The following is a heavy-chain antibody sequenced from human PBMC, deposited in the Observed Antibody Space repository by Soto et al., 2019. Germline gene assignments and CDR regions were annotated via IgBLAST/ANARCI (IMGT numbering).Heavy chain of an antibody. CDR2: IYYSGST. CDR1: GGSISSYY. Sequence: PSETLSLTCTVSGGSISSYYWSWIRQPPGKGLEWIGYIYYSGSTNYNPSLKSRVTISVDTSKNQFSLKLSSVTAADTAAYYCARDGGYCSGGSCYAWFDPWGQGTLVTVSS. CDR3: ARDGGYCSGGSCYAWFDP. J-gene: IGHJ5*02. D-gene: IGHD2-15*01. V-gene: IGHV4-59*01.